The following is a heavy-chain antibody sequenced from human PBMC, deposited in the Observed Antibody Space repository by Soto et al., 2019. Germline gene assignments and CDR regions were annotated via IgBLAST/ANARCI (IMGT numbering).Heavy chain of an antibody. CDR2: IIPVFATT. CDR1: GGLFSTYA. V-gene: IGHV1-69*13. CDR3: ARGDSGYVWFNEI. D-gene: IGHD3-22*01. Sequence: SVKVSCKASGGLFSTYAISWVRQAPGQGLEWMGGIIPVFATTYYAEKFEGRVTITADESTNAAYMELSSLRSEDTAMYYCARGDSGYVWFNEIWGQGTLVTVSS. J-gene: IGHJ4*02.